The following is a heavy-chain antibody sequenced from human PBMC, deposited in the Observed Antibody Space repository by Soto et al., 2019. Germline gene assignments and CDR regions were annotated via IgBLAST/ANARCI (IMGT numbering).Heavy chain of an antibody. D-gene: IGHD6-13*01. J-gene: IGHJ5*02. Sequence: QVQLQQWGAGLLKPSETLSLTCAVYGGSFSGYYWSWIRQPPGKGLEWIGEIHHSGSTNYNPSLKSRVTISVNTSKNQFSLRLSTGTAGDTAVYYGARVNPAWGWQQVVRRGWFDPWGQGTLVIVCS. CDR2: IHHSGST. CDR1: GGSFSGYY. V-gene: IGHV4-34*01. CDR3: ARVNPAWGWQQVVRRGWFDP.